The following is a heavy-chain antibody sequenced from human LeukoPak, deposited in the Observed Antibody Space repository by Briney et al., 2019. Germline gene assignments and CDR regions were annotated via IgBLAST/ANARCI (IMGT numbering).Heavy chain of an antibody. J-gene: IGHJ4*02. CDR3: AREEGYCSSTSCHIDY. V-gene: IGHV1-2*02. CDR1: GYTFTAYY. CDR2: INPNSGGT. Sequence: ASVKVSCKASGYTFTAYYMHWVRQAPGQGLEWMGWINPNSGGTNYAQKFQGRVTMTRDTSISTAYMELSRLTSDDTALYYCAREEGYCSSTSCHIDYWGQGTLVTVSS. D-gene: IGHD2-2*01.